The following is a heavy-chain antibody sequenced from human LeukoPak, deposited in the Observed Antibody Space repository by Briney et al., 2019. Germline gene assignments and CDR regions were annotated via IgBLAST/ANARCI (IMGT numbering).Heavy chain of an antibody. CDR3: AKAGYYGSGSNYYYYYMDV. D-gene: IGHD3-10*01. V-gene: IGHV3-30*18. J-gene: IGHJ6*03. CDR1: GFTFSSFG. CDR2: ISYDGSNK. Sequence: GGSLRLSCAASGFTFSSFGMHWVRQAPGKGLEWVAVISYDGSNKYYADSVKGRFTISRDNSKNTLYLQMNSLRAEDTAVYYCAKAGYYGSGSNYYYYYMDVWGKGTTVTVSS.